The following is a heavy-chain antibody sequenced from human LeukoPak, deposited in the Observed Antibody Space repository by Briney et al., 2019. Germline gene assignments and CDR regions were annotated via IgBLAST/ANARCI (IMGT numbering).Heavy chain of an antibody. Sequence: GSLRLSCAASGFTFNSYAMSWVRQPPGKGLEWIGEINHSGSTNYNPSLKSRVTISVDTSKNQFSLRLTSVTAADTAVYYYTRCRTITMVRGVIITKGWYFDLWGGGTLVTVSS. J-gene: IGHJ2*01. V-gene: IGHV4-34*01. D-gene: IGHD3-10*01. CDR3: TRCRTITMVRGVIITKGWYFDL. CDR1: GFTFNSYA. CDR2: INHSGST.